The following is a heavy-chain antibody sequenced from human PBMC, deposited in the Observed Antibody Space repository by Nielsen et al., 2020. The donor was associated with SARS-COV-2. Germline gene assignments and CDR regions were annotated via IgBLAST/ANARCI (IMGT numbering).Heavy chain of an antibody. Sequence: GESLKISCAASGFTFSSYSMNWVRQAPGKGLEWASSISSSRSYIYYADSVKGRFTISRDNAKNSLYLQMNSLRAEDTAVYYCARVLSYTFDIWGQGTMVTVSS. V-gene: IGHV3-21*01. J-gene: IGHJ3*02. CDR1: GFTFSSYS. D-gene: IGHD3-3*01. CDR3: ARVLSYTFDI. CDR2: ISSSRSYI.